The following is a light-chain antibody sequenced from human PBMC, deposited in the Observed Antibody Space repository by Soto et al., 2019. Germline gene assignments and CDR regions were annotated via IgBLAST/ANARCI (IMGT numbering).Light chain of an antibody. CDR2: GAS. CDR1: QSVSSSY. CDR3: HHYGTSPLT. V-gene: IGKV3-20*01. J-gene: IGKJ1*01. Sequence: EIVLTQSPGTLSLSPGQRATLSCRASQSVSSSYLAWYQQKPGQAPRLLIYGASSRATGIPDRFSGSRSGTDFTLTISRLEPEDFAVYYCHHYGTSPLTFGQGTKVEIK.